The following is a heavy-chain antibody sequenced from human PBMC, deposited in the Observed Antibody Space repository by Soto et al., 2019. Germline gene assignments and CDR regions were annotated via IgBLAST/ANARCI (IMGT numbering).Heavy chain of an antibody. V-gene: IGHV3-53*02. Sequence: EVQLVETGGGLIQPGGSLRLSCAASGFTVSSNYMSWVRQAPGKGLEWVSVIYSGGSTYYADSVKGRFTISRDNSKNTLYLQMNSLRAEDTAVYYCARVLGSVTTLFYYYYGMDVWGHGTTVTVSS. CDR1: GFTVSSNY. J-gene: IGHJ6*02. D-gene: IGHD3-10*02. CDR2: IYSGGST. CDR3: ARVLGSVTTLFYYYYGMDV.